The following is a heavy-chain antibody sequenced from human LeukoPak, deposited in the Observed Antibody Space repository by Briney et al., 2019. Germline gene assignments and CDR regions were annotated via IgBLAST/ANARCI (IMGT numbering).Heavy chain of an antibody. J-gene: IGHJ4*02. CDR3: ASVVATFYFDY. D-gene: IGHD5-12*01. CDR2: IKQDGSEK. V-gene: IGHV3-7*01. Sequence: PGGSLRLSCAASGFTFSSYWMSWVRQAPGKGLEWVANIKQDGSEKYYVDSVKGRFTISRDNAKNSLYLQMNSLRAEDTAVYYCASVVATFYFDYWGQGTLDTVSS. CDR1: GFTFSSYW.